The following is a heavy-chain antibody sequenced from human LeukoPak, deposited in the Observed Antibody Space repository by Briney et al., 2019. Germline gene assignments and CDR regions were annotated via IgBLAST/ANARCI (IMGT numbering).Heavy chain of an antibody. CDR3: ARGLLGHFSSISCYPGAFDN. J-gene: IGHJ3*02. CDR2: ISAGGNT. CDR1: VIAVRTNY. D-gene: IGHD2-2*01. V-gene: IGHV3-66*02. Sequence: GRSLRLSCAASVIAVRTNYICWVRQAPGNGLESVLVISAGGNTYYADSVKGGFTLSRYNCKNTGYLQSNSLRPEGTAVYYCARGLLGHFSSISCYPGAFDNWGQGTMVSVSS.